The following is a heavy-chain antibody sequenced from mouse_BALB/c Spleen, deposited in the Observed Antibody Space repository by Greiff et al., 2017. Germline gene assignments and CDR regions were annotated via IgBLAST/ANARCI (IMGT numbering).Heavy chain of an antibody. Sequence: VQLQQSGAELVKPGASVKLSCTASGFNIKDTYMHWVKQRPEQGLEWIGRIDPANGNTKYDPKFQGKATITADTSSNTAYLQLSSLTSEDTAVYYCARSDYGHYECSMDYWGQGTSVTVSS. CDR3: ARSDYGHYECSMDY. V-gene: IGHV14-3*02. CDR1: GFNIKDTY. J-gene: IGHJ4*01. CDR2: IDPANGNT. D-gene: IGHD2-1*01.